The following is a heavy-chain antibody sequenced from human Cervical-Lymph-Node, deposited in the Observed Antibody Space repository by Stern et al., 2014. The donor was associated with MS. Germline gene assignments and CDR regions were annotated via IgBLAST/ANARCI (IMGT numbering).Heavy chain of an antibody. CDR1: CGSISSGDNY. CDR3: ARVPDYGDAFFDY. D-gene: IGHD4-17*01. Sequence: VQLVESGPGLVKPSQTLSLTCTVSCGSISSGDNYWSWIRQPPGKGPEWIGYIHYSGGTYFNPSLKSRATISADTSKNQFSLKLNSMTAADTAVYYCARVPDYGDAFFDYWGQGILVTVSS. CDR2: IHYSGGT. J-gene: IGHJ4*02. V-gene: IGHV4-30-4*01.